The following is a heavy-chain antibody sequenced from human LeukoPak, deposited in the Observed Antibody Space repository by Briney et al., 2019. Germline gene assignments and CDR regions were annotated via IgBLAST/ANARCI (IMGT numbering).Heavy chain of an antibody. CDR3: ARDPYDFWSGYYNKYYFDY. Sequence: GGSLRLSCAASGFTFSSYSMNWVRQAPGKGLEWVSSITISSSYIYYADSVKGRFTISRDNAKNSLYLQMNSLRAADTAVYYCARDPYDFWSGYYNKYYFDYWGLGTLVTVSS. J-gene: IGHJ4*02. D-gene: IGHD3-3*01. CDR2: ITISSSYI. CDR1: GFTFSSYS. V-gene: IGHV3-21*01.